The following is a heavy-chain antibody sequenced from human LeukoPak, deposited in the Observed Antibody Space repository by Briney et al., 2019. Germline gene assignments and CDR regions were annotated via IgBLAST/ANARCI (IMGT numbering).Heavy chain of an antibody. D-gene: IGHD3-10*01. J-gene: IGHJ4*02. CDR3: ARVPYSSGTYQDY. CDR1: GFTFSSYS. Sequence: PGGSLRLSCAASGFTFSSYSMNWVRHAPRKGLEWVSSISSSSSYIYYANSVKGRFTISRDNAKNSLYLQMNSLRAADTAAYYCARVPYSSGTYQDYWGQGTLVTVSS. V-gene: IGHV3-21*01. CDR2: ISSSSSYI.